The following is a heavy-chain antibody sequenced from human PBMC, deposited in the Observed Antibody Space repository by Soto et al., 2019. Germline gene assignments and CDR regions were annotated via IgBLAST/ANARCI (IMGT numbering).Heavy chain of an antibody. D-gene: IGHD2-2*03. J-gene: IGHJ4*02. CDR3: AKRGDGYCTGISCFRD. Sequence: PGGSLRLSCAASGFTFSTYAMSWVRQAPGKGLEWVSTISGSGGSTYYADSVKGRFTISRDNSKNTLYLQMDSLRVEDTAVYYCAKRGDGYCTGISCFRDWGQGTLVTVSS. CDR1: GFTFSTYA. V-gene: IGHV3-23*01. CDR2: ISGSGGST.